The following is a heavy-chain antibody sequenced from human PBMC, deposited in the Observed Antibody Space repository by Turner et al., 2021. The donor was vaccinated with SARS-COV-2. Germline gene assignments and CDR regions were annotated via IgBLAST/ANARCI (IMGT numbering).Heavy chain of an antibody. CDR2: FDPEDGET. J-gene: IGHJ4*02. Sequence: QVQLVQPGAEVQKPGASVNVFCKVSGYTLTVLSMYWVRQAPGKGLEWMGGFDPEDGETIYAQKFQGRVTMTDDTSTDTAYMELSSLRSEDTALYYCATGYAYCGGDCSIHYWGQGTLVTVSS. V-gene: IGHV1-24*01. CDR3: ATGYAYCGGDCSIHY. D-gene: IGHD2-21*02. CDR1: GYTLTVLS.